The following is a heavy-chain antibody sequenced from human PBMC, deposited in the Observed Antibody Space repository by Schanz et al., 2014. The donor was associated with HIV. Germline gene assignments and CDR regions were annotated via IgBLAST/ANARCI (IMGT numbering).Heavy chain of an antibody. CDR2: ISYDGSNK. V-gene: IGHV3-30-3*01. J-gene: IGHJ6*02. D-gene: IGHD3-22*01. CDR1: GFTFSSYA. CDR3: ARDVSHDSSGHYSDYYYGMDV. Sequence: QEQLVESGGGVVQPGRSLRLSCAVSGFTFSSYAMHWVRQAAGKGLEWVAVISYDGSNKNYADSVKGRFTISRDNSKNTLYLQMNSLRAEDTAVYYCARDVSHDSSGHYSDYYYGMDVWGQGTTVTVSS.